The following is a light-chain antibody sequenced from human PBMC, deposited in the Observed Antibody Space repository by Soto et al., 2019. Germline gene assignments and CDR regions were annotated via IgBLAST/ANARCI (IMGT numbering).Light chain of an antibody. V-gene: IGLV4-69*01. CDR2: LNSDGSH. J-gene: IGLJ2*01. CDR1: SGHSSYA. CDR3: QTWGTGIVV. Sequence: QIVLTKSHSASASLGASVKVTFTLSSGHSSYAIAWHQQQPEKGPRYLMKLNSDGSHSKGDGIPDRFSGSSSGAERYLTISSLQSEDEADYYCQTWGTGIVVFGGGTQLTVL.